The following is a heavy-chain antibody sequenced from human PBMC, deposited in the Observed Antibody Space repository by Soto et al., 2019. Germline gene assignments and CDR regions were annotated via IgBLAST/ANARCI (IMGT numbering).Heavy chain of an antibody. CDR2: TYYRGST. Sequence: PSETLSLTCSVSCVSISSYFWSWIRQPPGRGLEWIGYTYYRGSTNYSPSLKSRVAISLDTSENQFSLKVNSVTAADTAVYYCARIGGYHGPLDYWGQGTPVTVSS. J-gene: IGHJ4*02. CDR1: CVSISSYF. CDR3: ARIGGYHGPLDY. D-gene: IGHD3-16*02. V-gene: IGHV4-59*01.